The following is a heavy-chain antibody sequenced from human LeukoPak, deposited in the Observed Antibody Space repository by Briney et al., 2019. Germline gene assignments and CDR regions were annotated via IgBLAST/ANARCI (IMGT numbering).Heavy chain of an antibody. J-gene: IGHJ3*02. Sequence: SETLSLTCSVSGGSISSNYWSWIRQPPGKGLEWIWYLYYSGSTNYNPSLKSRVTISVDTSQNQFSLKLNSVTAADTAMYYCARAPADPSDAFDIWGQGTMVTVSS. V-gene: IGHV4-59*01. CDR3: ARAPADPSDAFDI. CDR2: LYYSGST. CDR1: GGSISSNY.